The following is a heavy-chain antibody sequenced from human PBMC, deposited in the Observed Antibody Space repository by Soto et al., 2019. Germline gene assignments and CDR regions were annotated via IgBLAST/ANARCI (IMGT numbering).Heavy chain of an antibody. CDR2: IYYSGST. CDR1: GGSTSSGGYY. D-gene: IGHD2-8*01. CDR3: ARAGEVYAIPDPMVLEGNGNDWFDP. Sequence: PWETLSLTCTVSGGSTSSGGYYWSWIRQHPGKGLEWIGYIYYSGSTYYNPSLKSRVTISVDTSKNQFSLKLSSVTAADTAVYYCARAGEVYAIPDPMVLEGNGNDWFDPWGQGTLVTVSS. V-gene: IGHV4-31*03. J-gene: IGHJ5*02.